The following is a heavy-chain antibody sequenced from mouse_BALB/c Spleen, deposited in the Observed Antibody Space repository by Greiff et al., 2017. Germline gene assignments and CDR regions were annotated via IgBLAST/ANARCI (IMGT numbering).Heavy chain of an antibody. CDR3: ARAGNSYYFDY. D-gene: IGHD2-1*01. CDR1: GYTFTSYV. Sequence: VQLKESGPELVKPGASVKMSCKASGYTFTSYVMHWVKQKPGQGLEWIGYINPYNDGTKYNEKFKGKATLTSDKSSSTAYMELSSLTSEDSAVYYCARAGNSYYFDYWGQGTTLTVSS. CDR2: INPYNDGT. J-gene: IGHJ2*01. V-gene: IGHV1-14*01.